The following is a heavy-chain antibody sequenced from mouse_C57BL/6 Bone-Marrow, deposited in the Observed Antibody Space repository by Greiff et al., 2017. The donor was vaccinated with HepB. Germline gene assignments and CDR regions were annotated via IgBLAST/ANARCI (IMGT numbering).Heavy chain of an antibody. Sequence: DVKLQESGPGLVKPSQSLSLTCSVTGYSITSCYYWNWIRQFPGNKLEWMGYISYDGSNNYNPSLKNRISITRDTSKNQFFLKLNSVTTEDTATYYCADYYGSPWFAYWGQGTLVTVSA. J-gene: IGHJ3*01. CDR2: ISYDGSN. CDR3: ADYYGSPWFAY. V-gene: IGHV3-6*01. D-gene: IGHD1-1*01. CDR1: GYSITSCYY.